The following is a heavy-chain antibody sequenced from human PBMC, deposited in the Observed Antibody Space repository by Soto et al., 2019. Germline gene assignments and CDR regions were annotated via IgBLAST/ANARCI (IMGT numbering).Heavy chain of an antibody. J-gene: IGHJ4*02. V-gene: IGHV1-3*01. D-gene: IGHD3-16*02. CDR3: ARAKYDYIWGSYHPFDQ. CDR2: IIVGDDKT. Sequence: QVQLVQSGAEVKKPGASVRLSCKVSEKSFDNFAVHWVRQTPGQRPEWMGRIIVGDDKTKYSEKFQGRVIVSYDTSATTAYMELRALSSEDTAVYSCARAKYDYIWGSYHPFDQWAQGAQVTVAS. CDR1: EKSFDNFA.